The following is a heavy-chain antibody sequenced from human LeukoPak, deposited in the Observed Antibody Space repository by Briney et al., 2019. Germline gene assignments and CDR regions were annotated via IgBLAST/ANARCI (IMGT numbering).Heavy chain of an antibody. Sequence: ASVKVSCKVSGYTFTDYYMHWVQQAPGKGLEWMGLVDPEDGETIYAEKFQGRVTITADKSTDTAYMELSSLRSEDTAVYYCATGVVVPADPDAFDIWGQGTMVTVSS. D-gene: IGHD2-2*01. CDR1: GYTFTDYY. CDR2: VDPEDGET. J-gene: IGHJ3*02. V-gene: IGHV1-69-2*01. CDR3: ATGVVVPADPDAFDI.